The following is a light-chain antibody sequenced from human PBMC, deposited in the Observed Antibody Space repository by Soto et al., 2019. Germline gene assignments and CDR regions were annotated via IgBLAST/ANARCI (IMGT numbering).Light chain of an antibody. CDR2: DAS. CDR3: QQRSNWPLT. CDR1: QSVSSY. V-gene: IGKV3-11*01. J-gene: IGKJ4*01. Sequence: EIVLTQSPATLSLSPGERATLSCRASQSVSSYLAWYQQKPGQAPRLLIYDASNRATGIPARFSGSGSGTDCTLTISSLEPEDLAVYYCQQRSNWPLTFGGGTKVEI.